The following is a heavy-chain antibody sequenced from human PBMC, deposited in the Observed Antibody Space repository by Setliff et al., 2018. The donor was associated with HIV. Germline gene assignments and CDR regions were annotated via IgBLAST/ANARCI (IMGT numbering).Heavy chain of an antibody. D-gene: IGHD3-3*01. J-gene: IGHJ5*02. CDR1: GGSISSSSYY. CDR2: SYYSGST. Sequence: SETLSLTCTVSGGSISSSSYYWGWIRQPPGKGLEWIGISYYSGSTDHNPSLKRRVSISLDTSKNPFSLRLNSATAADTAVDYCARVYYNLWSSYFWEHVQLDPWSQGNQVTVSS. V-gene: IGHV4-39*07. CDR3: ARVYYNLWSSYFWEHVQLDP.